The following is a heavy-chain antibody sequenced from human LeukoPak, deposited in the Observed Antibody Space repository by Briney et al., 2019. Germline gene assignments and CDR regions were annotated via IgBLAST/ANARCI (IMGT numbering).Heavy chain of an antibody. Sequence: SGTLSLTCAVSGGSVSRNWWSWVRQPPGKGLEWIGEIHHSGGTNYNPSLKSRVTMSLDKSNNQFSLKLSSVTAADTAVYYCARENPLPPATNYFDPWGQGTLVAVFS. J-gene: IGHJ5*02. CDR2: IHHSGGT. CDR1: GGSVSRNW. D-gene: IGHD2-2*01. CDR3: ARENPLPPATNYFDP. V-gene: IGHV4-4*02.